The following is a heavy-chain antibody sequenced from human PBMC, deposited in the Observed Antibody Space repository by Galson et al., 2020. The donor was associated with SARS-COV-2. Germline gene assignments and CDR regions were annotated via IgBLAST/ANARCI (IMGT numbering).Heavy chain of an antibody. Sequence: GGSLRLSCAASGFPFSDHAIHWVRQAPGKGLEWVAQIFFDGSDKYYGDSVKGRFTISRDSSKNMVYLQMNNLKVDDTAVYYCARDGQLSSGWAFDYWGQGTLVTVSS. CDR1: GFPFSDHA. CDR3: ARDGQLSSGWAFDY. CDR2: IFFDGSDK. V-gene: IGHV3-33*01. D-gene: IGHD6-19*01. J-gene: IGHJ4*02.